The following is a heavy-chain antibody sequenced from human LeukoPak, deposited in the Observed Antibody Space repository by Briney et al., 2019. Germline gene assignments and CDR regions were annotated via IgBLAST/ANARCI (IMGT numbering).Heavy chain of an antibody. D-gene: IGHD5-18*01. Sequence: SETLSLTCTVSGGSISSYYWSWILQPPGKGLEWIGYIYYSGSTNYNPSLKSRVTISVDTSKNQFSLKLSSVTAADTAVYYCARSDTAMVNLDYWGQGTLVTVSS. V-gene: IGHV4-59*08. CDR3: ARSDTAMVNLDY. CDR1: GGSISSYY. CDR2: IYYSGST. J-gene: IGHJ4*02.